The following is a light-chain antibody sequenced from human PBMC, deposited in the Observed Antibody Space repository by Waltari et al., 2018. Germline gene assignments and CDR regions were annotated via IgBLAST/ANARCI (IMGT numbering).Light chain of an antibody. Sequence: QSALTPPASVSGSPGPSVTTFCAGTSNDAGGYISVLCYQEHPGQAPRVIMDDVSDRRSWVSDRYSGSKSGNTDSLTIAELQAEDEAEYYCSSQSSNDVLRFGGGTKLTVL. V-gene: IGLV2-14*01. CDR3: SSQSSNDVLR. CDR2: DVS. CDR1: SNDAGGYIS. J-gene: IGLJ2*01.